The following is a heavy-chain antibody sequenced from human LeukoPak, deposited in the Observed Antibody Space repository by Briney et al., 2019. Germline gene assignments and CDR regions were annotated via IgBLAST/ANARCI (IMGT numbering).Heavy chain of an antibody. CDR2: ISYDGSNE. CDR3: AKIPLGSGSYYDGGPFDY. Sequence: GGSLRLSCAASGFTFSSYGMHWVRQAPGKGLEWVAVISYDGSNEYYADSVKGRFTISRDNSKNTLYLQMNSLRAEDTAVYYCAKIPLGSGSYYDGGPFDYWGQGTLVTVSS. CDR1: GFTFSSYG. D-gene: IGHD1-26*01. V-gene: IGHV3-30*18. J-gene: IGHJ4*02.